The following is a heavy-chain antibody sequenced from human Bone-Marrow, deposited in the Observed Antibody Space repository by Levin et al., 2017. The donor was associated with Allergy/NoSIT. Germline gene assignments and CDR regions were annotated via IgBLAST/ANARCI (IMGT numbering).Heavy chain of an antibody. D-gene: IGHD3-22*01. CDR2: MNPNSGNT. V-gene: IGHV1-8*01. CDR1: GYTFTSYD. J-gene: IGHJ6*02. Sequence: GASVKVSCKASGYTFTSYDINWVRQATGQGLEWMGWMNPNSGNTGYAQKFQGRVTMTRNTSISTAYMELSSLRSEDTAVYYCALYYYDSSGYYGYYYGMDVWGQGTTVTVSS. CDR3: ALYYYDSSGYYGYYYGMDV.